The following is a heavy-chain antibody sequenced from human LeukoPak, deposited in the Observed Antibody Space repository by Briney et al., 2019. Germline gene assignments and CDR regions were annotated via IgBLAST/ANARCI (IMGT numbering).Heavy chain of an antibody. CDR3: AKIPRGYSYGFDY. Sequence: PGGSLRLSCAASGFTFSSYAMSWVRQAPGKGLEWVSAISGSGGSTYYADSVKGRFTISGDNSKNTLYLQMNSLRAEDTAVYYCAKIPRGYSYGFDYWGQGTLVTVSS. D-gene: IGHD5-18*01. CDR2: ISGSGGST. J-gene: IGHJ4*02. V-gene: IGHV3-23*01. CDR1: GFTFSSYA.